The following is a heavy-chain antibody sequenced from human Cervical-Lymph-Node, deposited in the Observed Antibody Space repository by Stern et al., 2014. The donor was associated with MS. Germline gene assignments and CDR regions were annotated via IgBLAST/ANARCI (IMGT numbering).Heavy chain of an antibody. CDR2: INLSDGAT. CDR1: GYTFIDYY. V-gene: IGHV1-46*03. J-gene: IGHJ3*01. D-gene: IGHD1-26*01. Sequence: QVQLVQSGVEVKKPGASVTVSCRTSGYTFIDYYIHWVRQAPGQGLEWMGIINLSDGATTYAEKFQGRVTMTRDTSTNTAYMQLGSLTSEDTAVFFCAREGADNDAFDVWGQGTMVTVSS. CDR3: AREGADNDAFDV.